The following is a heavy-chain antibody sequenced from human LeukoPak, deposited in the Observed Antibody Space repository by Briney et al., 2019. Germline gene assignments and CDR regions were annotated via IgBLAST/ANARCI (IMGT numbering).Heavy chain of an antibody. D-gene: IGHD5-24*01. J-gene: IGHJ4*02. CDR3: ARDRDGYNFSPVGYFDY. V-gene: IGHV1-69*13. Sequence: ASVKVSCKASGGTFSSYAISWVRQAPGQGLEWMGGIIPIFGTANYAQKFQGRVTITADESTSTAYMELSSLRSEDTAVYYCARDRDGYNFSPVGYFDYWGQGTLVTVSS. CDR2: IIPIFGTA. CDR1: GGTFSSYA.